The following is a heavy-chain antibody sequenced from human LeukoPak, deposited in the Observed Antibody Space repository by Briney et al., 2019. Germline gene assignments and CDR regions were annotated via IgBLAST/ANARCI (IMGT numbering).Heavy chain of an antibody. CDR3: AKDGSSSFDY. CDR2: IRYDGSNK. CDR1: GFTLRTYW. D-gene: IGHD6-13*01. J-gene: IGHJ4*02. Sequence: GGSLRLSCAASGFTLRTYWMHWVRQAPGKGLEWVAFIRYDGSNKYYADSVKGRFTISRDNSKNTLYLQMNSLRAEDTAVYYCAKDGSSSFDYWGQGTLVTVSS. V-gene: IGHV3-30*02.